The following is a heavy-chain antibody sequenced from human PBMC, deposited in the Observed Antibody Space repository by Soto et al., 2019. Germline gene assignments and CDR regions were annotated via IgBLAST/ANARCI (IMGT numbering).Heavy chain of an antibody. Sequence: PSETLSLTCTFSGCSISSGGYYWSWIRQHPGKGLEWIGYIYYTGNTHYNPSLESRVTISVDTSKNQFSLKVSSVTAADTAVFYCARLAGYCSGTSCYGYYGMDVWGQGTTVTVSS. V-gene: IGHV4-31*03. CDR2: IYYTGNT. CDR3: ARLAGYCSGTSCYGYYGMDV. D-gene: IGHD2-2*01. J-gene: IGHJ6*02. CDR1: GCSISSGGYY.